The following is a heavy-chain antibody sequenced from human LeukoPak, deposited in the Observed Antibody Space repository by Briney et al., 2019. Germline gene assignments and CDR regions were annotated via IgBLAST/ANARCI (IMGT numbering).Heavy chain of an antibody. CDR1: GLTFSSYW. Sequence: PGGSLRLSCAASGLTFSSYWMSWVRQAPGKGLEGVANIKQDGSEKYYVDSVKGRFTISRHNAKTSLYLQMNSLRAEDTAVYYCARGGELYDSSGYYSGLGYWGQGTLVTVSS. V-gene: IGHV3-7*04. CDR3: ARGGELYDSSGYYSGLGY. J-gene: IGHJ4*02. CDR2: IKQDGSEK. D-gene: IGHD3-22*01.